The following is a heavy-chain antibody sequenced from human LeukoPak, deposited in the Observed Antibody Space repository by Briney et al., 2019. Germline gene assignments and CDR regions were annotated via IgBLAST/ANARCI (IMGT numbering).Heavy chain of an antibody. CDR2: ISGSGGST. J-gene: IGHJ4*02. CDR3: AKAMVTFRGGRYYFDY. CDR1: GFTFSSNA. D-gene: IGHD5-18*01. Sequence: GGSVRLSCAASGFTFSSNAMSWVRQAPGKGLEWVSAISGSGGSTYYADSVKGRFTIARDNSKNTLYLQMNSLRAEDTAVYYCAKAMVTFRGGRYYFDYWGQGTLVTVSS. V-gene: IGHV3-23*01.